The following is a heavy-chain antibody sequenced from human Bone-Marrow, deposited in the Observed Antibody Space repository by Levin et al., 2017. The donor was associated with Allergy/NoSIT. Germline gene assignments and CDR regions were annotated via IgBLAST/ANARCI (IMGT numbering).Heavy chain of an antibody. CDR1: DYSISSGYY. Sequence: SETLSLTCAVSDYSISSGYYWGWIRQPPEKGLEWIGIIYHTGITYYNPSLKSRVTILVDTSKNQFSLMLTSVTAADTAVYYCARYDGGHGNSDAFDIWGQGTMVTVSS. CDR2: IYHTGIT. D-gene: IGHD4-23*01. J-gene: IGHJ3*02. CDR3: ARYDGGHGNSDAFDI. V-gene: IGHV4-38-2*01.